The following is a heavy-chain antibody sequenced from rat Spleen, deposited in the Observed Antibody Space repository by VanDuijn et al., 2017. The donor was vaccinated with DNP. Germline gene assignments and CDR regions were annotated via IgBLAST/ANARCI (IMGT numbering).Heavy chain of an antibody. Sequence: EVQLVESGGGLVQPGRSLKLSCAASGFTFSDYYMAWVRQAPKKGLEWVASISSSGGSTYYPDSVKGRFTISRDNAKNTLYLQMNSLRSEDTATYYCARVNNNLYYGLDAWGQGTSVTVSS. CDR3: ARVNNNLYYGLDA. CDR2: ISSSGGST. CDR1: GFTFSDYY. J-gene: IGHJ4*01. V-gene: IGHV5-25*01. D-gene: IGHD1-10*01.